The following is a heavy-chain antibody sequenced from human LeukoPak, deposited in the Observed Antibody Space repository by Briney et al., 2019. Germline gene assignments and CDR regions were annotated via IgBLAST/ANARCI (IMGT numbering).Heavy chain of an antibody. D-gene: IGHD6-19*01. V-gene: IGHV1-2*02. J-gene: IGHJ4*02. CDR2: INPNSGGT. CDR3: ARARDSSGWFDY. CDR1: GYTFTGYY. Sequence: ASVKVSCKASGYTFTGYYMHWVRQAPGQGLEWMGWINPNSGGTNYAQKFQGRVTMTRDTSISTAYMELSRLRSDDTAVYYCARARDSSGWFDYWGQGTLVTVSS.